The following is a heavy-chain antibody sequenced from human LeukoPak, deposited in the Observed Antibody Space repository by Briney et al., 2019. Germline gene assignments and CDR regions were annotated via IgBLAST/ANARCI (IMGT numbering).Heavy chain of an antibody. CDR1: GFTFSSYA. V-gene: IGHV3-23*01. Sequence: GGSLRLSCAASGFTFSSYAMSWVRQAPGKGLEWVSVISGSGGSTYYADSVKGRFTISRDNSKNTLYLQMNSLRAEDTAVYYCAKVYIAVAGTDLIDYWGQGTLVTVSS. CDR2: ISGSGGST. CDR3: AKVYIAVAGTDLIDY. J-gene: IGHJ4*02. D-gene: IGHD6-19*01.